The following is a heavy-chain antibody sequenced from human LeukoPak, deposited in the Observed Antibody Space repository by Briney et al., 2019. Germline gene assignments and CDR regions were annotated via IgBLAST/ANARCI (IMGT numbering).Heavy chain of an antibody. D-gene: IGHD6-19*01. Sequence: GGSLRLSCGASGFTFSSYAMSWVRQAPGKGLEWVSAIGSGTYYADSVKGRFTISRDNSKNTLYLQMNSLRAEDTAVYYCARDGYSSGWYDYWGQGTLVTVSS. J-gene: IGHJ4*02. CDR3: ARDGYSSGWYDY. CDR2: IGSGT. CDR1: GFTFSSYA. V-gene: IGHV3-23*01.